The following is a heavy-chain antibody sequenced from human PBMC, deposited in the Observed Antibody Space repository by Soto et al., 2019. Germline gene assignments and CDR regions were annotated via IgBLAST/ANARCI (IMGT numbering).Heavy chain of an antibody. CDR2: IYFSGRN. Sequence: PGGSLRLSCAASGFTFSTFSMNWVRQAPGKGLEWIGSIYFSGRNYYNTSLKSRVIMSTDMSKNQFSLNLTSVTAADTAVYFCAIRLGWLQHYWGQGIQVTVSS. CDR3: AIRLGWLQHY. CDR1: GFTFSTFS. D-gene: IGHD2-21*01. V-gene: IGHV4-59*04. J-gene: IGHJ4*02.